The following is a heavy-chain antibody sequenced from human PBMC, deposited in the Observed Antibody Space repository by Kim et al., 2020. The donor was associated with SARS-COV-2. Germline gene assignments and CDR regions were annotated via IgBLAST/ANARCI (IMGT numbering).Heavy chain of an antibody. V-gene: IGHV4-30-4*01. Sequence: SETLSLTCTVSGGSISSGDYYWSWIRQPPGKGLEWIGYIYYSGSTYYNPSLKSRVTISVDTSKNQFSLKLSSVTAADTAVYYCASTPYYYDSSGLWYWGQVTLVTVSS. CDR2: IYYSGST. J-gene: IGHJ4*02. D-gene: IGHD3-22*01. CDR1: GGSISSGDYY. CDR3: ASTPYYYDSSGLWY.